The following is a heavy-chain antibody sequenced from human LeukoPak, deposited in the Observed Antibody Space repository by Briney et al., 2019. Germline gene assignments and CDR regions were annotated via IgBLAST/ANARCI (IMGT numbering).Heavy chain of an antibody. CDR2: IIPIFGTA. CDR1: GGTFSSYA. D-gene: IGHD3-10*01. J-gene: IGHJ4*02. V-gene: IGHV1-69*13. Sequence: SVKVSCKASGGTFSSYAISWVRQAPGQGLEWMGGIIPIFGTANYAQKFQGRVTITADEPTSTAYMELSSLRSEDTAVYYCARETYYGSGSYSPIGVYFDYWGQGTLVTVSS. CDR3: ARETYYGSGSYSPIGVYFDY.